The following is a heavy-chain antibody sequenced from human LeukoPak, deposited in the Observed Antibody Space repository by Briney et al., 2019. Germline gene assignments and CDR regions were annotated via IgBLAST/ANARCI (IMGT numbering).Heavy chain of an antibody. CDR1: GGSISIYY. CDR3: ARALGDRYYYYYYMDV. D-gene: IGHD3-10*01. J-gene: IGHJ6*03. V-gene: IGHV4-34*01. Sequence: SETLSLTCTVSGGSISIYYWSWIRQPPGKGLDWIGEINHSGSTNYNPSLKSRVTISVDTSKNQFSLKLSSVTAADTAVYYCARALGDRYYYYYYMDVWGKGTTVTISS. CDR2: INHSGST.